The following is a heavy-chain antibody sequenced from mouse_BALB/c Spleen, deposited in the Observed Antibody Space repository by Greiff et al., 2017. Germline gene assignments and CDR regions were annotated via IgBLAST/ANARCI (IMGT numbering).Heavy chain of an antibody. D-gene: IGHD3-1*01. CDR3: ARNRVDAMDY. J-gene: IGHJ4*01. Sequence: EVMLVESGPSLVKPSQTLSLTCSVTGDSITSGYWNWFRKFPGNKLEYMGYISYSGSTYYNPSLKSRISITRDTSKNQYYLHLNSVTTEDTATYYCARNRVDAMDYWGQGTSVTVSS. V-gene: IGHV3-8*02. CDR1: GDSITSGY. CDR2: ISYSGST.